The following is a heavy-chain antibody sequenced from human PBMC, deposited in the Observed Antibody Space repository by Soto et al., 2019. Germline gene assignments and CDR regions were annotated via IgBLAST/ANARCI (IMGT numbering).Heavy chain of an antibody. D-gene: IGHD6-13*01. CDR1: GYTFTSYD. CDR2: MNPNSGTT. V-gene: IGHV1-8*01. Sequence: QVQLVQSGAEVKKPGASVKVSCKASGYTFTSYDINWVRQATGQGLEWMGWMNPNSGTTGYAQKFQGRVTMTRDTSISTAYMELSSLRSEDTAVYYCVRNTAATVTWGSHIPTNWFDPWGQGTLVSVSS. CDR3: VRNTAATVTWGSHIPTNWFDP. J-gene: IGHJ5*02.